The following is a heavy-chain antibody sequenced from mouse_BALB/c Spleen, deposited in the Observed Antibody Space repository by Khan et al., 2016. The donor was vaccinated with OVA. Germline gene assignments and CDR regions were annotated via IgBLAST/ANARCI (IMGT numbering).Heavy chain of an antibody. Sequence: QVQLKESGPGLVQPSQSLSITCTVSGFSLTSYGVHWVRQSPGKGLEWLAAIWSGGSTDYNAAFISRLSISKDNSKSQVFFKMNSLQANDSAIYYCARNYDYDEGLAYWGQGTLVTVSA. J-gene: IGHJ3*01. D-gene: IGHD2-4*01. CDR2: IWSGGST. CDR1: GFSLTSYG. CDR3: ARNYDYDEGLAY. V-gene: IGHV2-2*02.